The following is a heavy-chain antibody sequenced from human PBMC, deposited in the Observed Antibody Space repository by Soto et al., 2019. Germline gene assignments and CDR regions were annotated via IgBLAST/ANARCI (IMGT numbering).Heavy chain of an antibody. CDR2: ISPSSGST. Sequence: RASVKVSCKASGYTFTSYYLNWVRQAPGQGLEWMGWISPSSGSTNYAQKLQGRVTMTRDTSIGTAYMELSRLRSDDTAVYYCARDTDLMMFPVVNTSTWYFDLWGRGTRVTSPQ. D-gene: IGHD2-8*01. V-gene: IGHV1-2*02. CDR3: ARDTDLMMFPVVNTSTWYFDL. J-gene: IGHJ2*01. CDR1: GYTFTSYY.